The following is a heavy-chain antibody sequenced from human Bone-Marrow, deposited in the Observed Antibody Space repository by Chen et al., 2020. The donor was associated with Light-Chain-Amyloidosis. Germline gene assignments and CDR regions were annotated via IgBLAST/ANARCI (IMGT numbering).Heavy chain of an antibody. V-gene: IGHV3-23*04. J-gene: IGHJ3*02. Sequence: EVQLVESGGGLLQRGGSLRLSCAASGFAFSSYAMSWVRQAPGKGLEGGSTISGRGGSRYSGASVKGRLTISRDNSKNALFQQMNSLRAEDTAVYYCAKDISYDDILPGYPADAFDIWGQGTMVTVSS. CDR2: ISGRGGSR. CDR1: GFAFSSYA. D-gene: IGHD3-9*01. CDR3: AKDISYDDILPGYPADAFDI.